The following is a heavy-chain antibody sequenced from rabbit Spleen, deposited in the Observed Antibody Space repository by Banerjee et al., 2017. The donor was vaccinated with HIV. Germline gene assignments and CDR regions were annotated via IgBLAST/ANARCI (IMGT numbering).Heavy chain of an antibody. CDR3: ARDSGSSFSSYGMDL. CDR1: GFSFSNKA. V-gene: IGHV1S47*01. Sequence: QEHLVESGGGLVQPEGSLTLTCKASGFSFSNKAVMCWVRQAPGKGLEWIGYIDPVFGNTYYASWVNGRFTISSHNAQNTLYLQLNSLTVADTATYFCARDSGSSFSSYGMDLWGPGTLVTVS. J-gene: IGHJ6*01. D-gene: IGHD8-1*01. CDR2: IDPVFGNT.